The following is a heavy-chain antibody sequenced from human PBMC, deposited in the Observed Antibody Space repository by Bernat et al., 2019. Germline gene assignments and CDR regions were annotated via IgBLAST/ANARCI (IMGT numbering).Heavy chain of an antibody. CDR1: GYTFTGYY. CDR2: INPNSGGT. CDR3: ARWGIAARTGYYYYYMDV. J-gene: IGHJ6*03. Sequence: QVQPVQSGAEVKKPGASVKVSCKASGYTFTGYYMHWVRQAPGQGLEWMGRINPNSGGTNYAQKFQGRVTMTRDTSISTAYMELSRLRSDDTAVYYCARWGIAARTGYYYYYMDVWGKGTTVTVSS. V-gene: IGHV1-2*06. D-gene: IGHD6-6*01.